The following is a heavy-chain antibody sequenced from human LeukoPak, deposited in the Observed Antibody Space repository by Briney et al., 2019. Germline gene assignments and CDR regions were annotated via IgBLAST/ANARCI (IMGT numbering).Heavy chain of an antibody. CDR1: GFTFSNAW. D-gene: IGHD2-2*01. CDR2: IKSNGDGGTT. J-gene: IGHJ4*02. CDR3: TADGNCQTTSCY. V-gene: IGHV3-15*01. Sequence: GGSLRLSCTASGFTFSNAWMSWVRQAPGKGLEWIGRIKSNGDGGTTEFAAPVKGRITISRDDSKNTLYLQMNSLETEDTAVYYCTADGNCQTTSCYWGRGALVTVSS.